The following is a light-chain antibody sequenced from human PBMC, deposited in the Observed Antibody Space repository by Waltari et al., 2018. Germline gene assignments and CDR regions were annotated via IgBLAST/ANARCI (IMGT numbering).Light chain of an antibody. CDR1: SGHSSNV. J-gene: IGLJ3*02. CDR2: VNSEGSQ. Sequence: QLVLTQSPSASASLGASVKLTCTLSSGHSSNVIAWHQQQPEKGPRFLMQVNSEGSQSKGDKIPDRFSGSSSGAEHYLTISSLQSEDEADYYCQTGGHGTWVFGGGTKLTVL. V-gene: IGLV4-69*01. CDR3: QTGGHGTWV.